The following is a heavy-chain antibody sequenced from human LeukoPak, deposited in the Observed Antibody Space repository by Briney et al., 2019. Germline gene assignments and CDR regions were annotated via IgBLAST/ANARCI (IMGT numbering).Heavy chain of an antibody. D-gene: IGHD3-22*01. Sequence: PSETLSLTCTVSGGSISSYYWSWIRQPPGKGLEWIGYIYYSGSTNYNPSLKSRVTISVDTSKNQFSLKLSSVTAADTAVYYCARSYYYDSSGYYFGAFDIWGQGTMVTVSS. CDR2: IYYSGST. CDR1: GGSISSYY. J-gene: IGHJ3*02. CDR3: ARSYYYDSSGYYFGAFDI. V-gene: IGHV4-59*01.